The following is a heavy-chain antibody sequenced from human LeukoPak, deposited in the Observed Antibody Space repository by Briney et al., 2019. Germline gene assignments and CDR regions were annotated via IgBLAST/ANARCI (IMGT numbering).Heavy chain of an antibody. D-gene: IGHD3-16*01. CDR2: ISAYNGNT. CDR1: GYIFTSYG. V-gene: IGHV1-18*01. CDR3: ARDLLRGRPYYLDY. Sequence: ASVKVSCKASGYIFTSYGINWVRQAPGQGLEWMGWISAYNGNTNYAQKLQGRVTMTTDTSTSTAYMELRSLRSDDTAVYYCARDLLRGRPYYLDYWGQGTLVTVSS. J-gene: IGHJ4*02.